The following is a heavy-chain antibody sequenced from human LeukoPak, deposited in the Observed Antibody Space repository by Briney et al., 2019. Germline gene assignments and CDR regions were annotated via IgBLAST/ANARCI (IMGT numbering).Heavy chain of an antibody. J-gene: IGHJ4*02. CDR1: GFTFSRYA. CDR2: ISSTGGST. V-gene: IGHV3-64*01. CDR3: AREALGAAIDY. Sequence: GGSLRLSCAASGFTFSRYAMHWVRQAPGKGLVYVSAISSTGGSTFYGNSVKGRFTISRDNSKSTLYLQLGSLRAEDMAVYYCAREALGAAIDYWGQGTLVTVSS. D-gene: IGHD1-26*01.